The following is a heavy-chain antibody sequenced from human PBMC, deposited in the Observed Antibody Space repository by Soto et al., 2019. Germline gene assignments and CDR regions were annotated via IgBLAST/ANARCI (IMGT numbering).Heavy chain of an antibody. J-gene: IGHJ4*02. CDR2: ISAYNGNT. CDR1: GYTFTTYG. CDR3: ARADPTTGTTVYFDY. Sequence: ASVKVSCKASGYTFTTYGITWVRRAPGQGLEWMGWISAYNGNTNYAQKLQGRVTMTTDTSTSTAYMELWSLRSDDTAVYYCARADPTTGTTVYFDYWGQGTLVTVSS. V-gene: IGHV1-18*01. D-gene: IGHD1-1*01.